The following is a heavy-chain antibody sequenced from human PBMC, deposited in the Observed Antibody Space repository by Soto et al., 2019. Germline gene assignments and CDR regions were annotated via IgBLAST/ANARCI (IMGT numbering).Heavy chain of an antibody. V-gene: IGHV4-30-2*01. Sequence: PSETLSLTCAVSGGSISRCGYSWSWIRQPPGKGLEWIGYIYHSGSTYYNPSLKSRVTISVDRSKNQFSLKLSSVTAADTAVYYCARVQGPWGQGTLVTVSS. D-gene: IGHD4-4*01. CDR1: GGSISRCGYS. J-gene: IGHJ5*02. CDR2: IYHSGST. CDR3: ARVQGP.